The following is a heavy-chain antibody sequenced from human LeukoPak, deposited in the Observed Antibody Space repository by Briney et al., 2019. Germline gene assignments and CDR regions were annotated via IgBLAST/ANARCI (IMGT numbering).Heavy chain of an antibody. CDR3: ARDGASDSSGYYLNAFDI. V-gene: IGHV3-7*01. CDR1: GFTFSRYW. J-gene: IGHJ3*02. CDR2: IKQDGSET. Sequence: GGPLRLSCAASGFTFSRYWMSWVRQAPGKALEWVADIKQDGSETYYVDSVKGRFTISRDNTKNSMYLQMNSLRAEDTAVYYCARDGASDSSGYYLNAFDIWGQGTMVTVSS. D-gene: IGHD3-22*01.